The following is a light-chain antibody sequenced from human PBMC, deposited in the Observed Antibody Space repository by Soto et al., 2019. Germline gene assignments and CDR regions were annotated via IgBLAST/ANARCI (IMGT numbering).Light chain of an antibody. V-gene: IGKV4-1*01. CDR2: WAS. J-gene: IGKJ2*01. Sequence: DIVMTQSPDSLAVSLGERATINCKSSQSVLSSSDRRNYIAWYQRRPGQPPNLLIYWASTRESGVPDRFSGSGSETDFPLTISSLQAVAVAVYYCQQYYATPLTFGQGIKREIK. CDR1: QSVLSSSDRRNY. CDR3: QQYYATPLT.